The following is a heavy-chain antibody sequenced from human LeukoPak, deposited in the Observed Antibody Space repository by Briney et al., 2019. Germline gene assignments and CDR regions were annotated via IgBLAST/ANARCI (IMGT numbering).Heavy chain of an antibody. CDR2: INPNSGGT. V-gene: IGHV1-2*02. Sequence: ASVTVSCKASGYTFTGYYMHWVRQAPGQGLEWMGWINPNSGGTNYAQKFQGRATMTRDTSISTAYMELSRLRSDDTAVYYCARGTLSDYYGSGSPSGYWGQGTLVTVSS. D-gene: IGHD3-10*01. J-gene: IGHJ4*02. CDR3: ARGTLSDYYGSGSPSGY. CDR1: GYTFTGYY.